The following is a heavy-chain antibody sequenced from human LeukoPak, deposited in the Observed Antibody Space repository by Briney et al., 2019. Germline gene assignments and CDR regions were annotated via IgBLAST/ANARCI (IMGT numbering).Heavy chain of an antibody. CDR3: ANWRSITMIVVVITVY. CDR1: GFTFSSYS. D-gene: IGHD3-22*01. CDR2: ISSSSSTI. V-gene: IGHV3-48*04. Sequence: GGSLRLSCAASGFTFSSYSMNWVRQAPGKGLEWVSYISSSSSTIYYADSVKGRFTISRDNAKNSLYLQMNSLRAEDTALYYCANWRSITMIVVVITVYWGQGTLVTVSS. J-gene: IGHJ4*02.